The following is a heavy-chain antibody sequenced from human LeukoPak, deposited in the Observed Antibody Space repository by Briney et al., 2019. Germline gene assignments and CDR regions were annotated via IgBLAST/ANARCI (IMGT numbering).Heavy chain of an antibody. CDR3: AAGHRDSLEGY. V-gene: IGHV3-23*01. D-gene: IGHD1-1*01. CDR2: IGVRT. J-gene: IGHJ4*02. Sequence: PGGSLRLSCAASGFSITDWPLSWVRQAPGEGLEWISAIGVRTHYADSVKGRFTISRDGSKTTLYLQMNSQAVEDTAIYFCAAGHRDSLEGYWGQGTLVSVAS. CDR1: GFSITDWP.